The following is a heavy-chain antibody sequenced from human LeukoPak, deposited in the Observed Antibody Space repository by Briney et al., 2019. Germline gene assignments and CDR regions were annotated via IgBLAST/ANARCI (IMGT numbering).Heavy chain of an antibody. V-gene: IGHV3-33*01. CDR2: IWYDGSNK. D-gene: IGHD6-19*01. J-gene: IGHJ4*02. CDR1: GFTFSNYA. CDR3: ARGAGTGWYDFDY. Sequence: GRSLRLSCTASGFTFSNYAMHWVRQAPGKGLEWVAVIWYDGSNKYYADSVKGRFTISRDNSKNTVFLLMNSLRAEDTAVYYCARGAGTGWYDFDYWGQGTLVTVSS.